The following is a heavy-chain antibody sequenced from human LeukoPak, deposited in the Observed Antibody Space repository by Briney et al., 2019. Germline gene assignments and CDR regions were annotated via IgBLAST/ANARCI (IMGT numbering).Heavy chain of an antibody. CDR2: LYASGIT. CDR3: AAKGNGYTGIYVFAH. J-gene: IGHJ4*02. D-gene: IGHD1-26*01. CDR1: GFGVSVNY. V-gene: IGHV3-66*01. Sequence: GGSLRLSCAASGFGVSVNYMSWVRQAPGKGLEWVSVLYASGITKYADSVKGRFTISRDTSDNTLNLQMDDLGAEDSAVYYCAAKGNGYTGIYVFAHWGQGTLVTVSA.